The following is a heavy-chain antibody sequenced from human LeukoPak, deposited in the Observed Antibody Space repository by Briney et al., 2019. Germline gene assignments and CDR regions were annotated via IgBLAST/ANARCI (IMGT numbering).Heavy chain of an antibody. CDR1: GFTFSRYG. Sequence: GRSLRLSCAASGFTFSRYGMHWVRQAPGKGLEWVAVISYDASNKHYADSVKGRFTISRDNSKNTLYLEVNSLRAEDTAVYYCAKDRMTTMVLEDWGPGTPVNVSS. J-gene: IGHJ4*02. CDR2: ISYDASNK. D-gene: IGHD3-10*01. CDR3: AKDRMTTMVLED. V-gene: IGHV3-30*18.